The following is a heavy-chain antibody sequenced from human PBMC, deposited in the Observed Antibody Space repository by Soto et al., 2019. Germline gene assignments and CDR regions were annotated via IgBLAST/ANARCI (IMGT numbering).Heavy chain of an antibody. CDR3: ARHGAHSSGGIYGMDV. D-gene: IGHD6-19*01. CDR2: IDPSDSYT. V-gene: IGHV5-10-1*01. Sequence: GESLKIARKGSGYSFTSYWISWVRQMPGKGREWMGRIDPSDSYTNYSPSFQGHVTISADKSISTAYLPWSSLKASDTAMYYCARHGAHSSGGIYGMDVWGQGTTVTVSS. J-gene: IGHJ6*02. CDR1: GYSFTSYW.